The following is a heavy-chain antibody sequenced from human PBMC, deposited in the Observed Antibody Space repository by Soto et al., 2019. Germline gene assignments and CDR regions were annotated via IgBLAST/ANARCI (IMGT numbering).Heavy chain of an antibody. CDR3: ARDCSGGSCSLPTDYYYYGMDV. CDR1: GGTFSSYA. CDR2: IIPIFGTA. J-gene: IGHJ6*02. V-gene: IGHV1-69*13. D-gene: IGHD2-15*01. Sequence: SVKVSCKASGGTFSSYAISWVRQAPGQGLEWMGGIIPIFGTANYAQKFQGRVTITADESTSTAYMELSSLRSEDTAVYYCARDCSGGSCSLPTDYYYYGMDVWGQGTTVTVSS.